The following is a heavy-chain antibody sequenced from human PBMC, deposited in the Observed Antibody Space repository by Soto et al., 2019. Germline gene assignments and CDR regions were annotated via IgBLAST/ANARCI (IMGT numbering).Heavy chain of an antibody. Sequence: QLQMQESGSGLVKPSQTLSLTCAVSGGSISSGGYSCSWIRQPPGKGLEWIGYIYHSVSTYYNPALKSRVTISVDRSTNQFSLKLSSVTAADPAVYYCARGGRLRDYDFDIRGQGTMVTVSS. CDR3: ARGGRLRDYDFDI. CDR2: IYHSVST. CDR1: GGSISSGGYS. V-gene: IGHV4-30-2*01. J-gene: IGHJ3*02.